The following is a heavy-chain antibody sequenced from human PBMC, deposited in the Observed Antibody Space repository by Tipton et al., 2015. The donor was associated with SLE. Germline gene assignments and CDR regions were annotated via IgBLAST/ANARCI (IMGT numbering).Heavy chain of an antibody. V-gene: IGHV4-59*12. D-gene: IGHD5-12*01. Sequence: TLSLTCTVSGDSITSDYWTWIRQPPGKGLEWIGSIYYSGSTLYNPSLTSRVTISVDTSKNLFSLNLGSVTAADTAVYYCASGYSGYKSLDYWGQGALVTVSS. CDR3: ASGYSGYKSLDY. CDR1: GDSITSDY. CDR2: IYYSGST. J-gene: IGHJ4*02.